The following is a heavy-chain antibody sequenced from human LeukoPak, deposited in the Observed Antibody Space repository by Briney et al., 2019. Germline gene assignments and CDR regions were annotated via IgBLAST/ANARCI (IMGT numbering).Heavy chain of an antibody. Sequence: GRSLRLSCAASGFTFNICTMNWVRQAPGKGLAWVSPISSSSTYVYYADSLKGRFTISRDNGKHSLYLQMNSLRAVDTPVSYCAVQPVYHGFAIWGQGTLVTVSS. CDR1: GFTFNICT. CDR2: ISSSSTYV. V-gene: IGHV3-21*01. J-gene: IGHJ3*02. D-gene: IGHD1-1*01. CDR3: AVQPVYHGFAI.